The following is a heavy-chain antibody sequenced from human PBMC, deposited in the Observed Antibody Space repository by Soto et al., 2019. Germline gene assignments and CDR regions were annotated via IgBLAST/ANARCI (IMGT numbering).Heavy chain of an antibody. CDR1: GYTFTSYG. Sequence: ASVKVSCKASGYTFTSYGISWVRQAPGQGLEWMGWISAYNGNTNYAQKLQGRVTMTTDTSTSTAYMELRSLRSDDTAVYYCARAPIKVVPAAILDWFAPWGQGTLVTVSS. J-gene: IGHJ5*02. V-gene: IGHV1-18*01. CDR2: ISAYNGNT. CDR3: ARAPIKVVPAAILDWFAP. D-gene: IGHD2-2*01.